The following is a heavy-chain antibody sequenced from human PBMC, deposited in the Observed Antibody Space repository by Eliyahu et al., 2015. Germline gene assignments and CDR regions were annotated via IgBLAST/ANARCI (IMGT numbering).Heavy chain of an antibody. J-gene: IGHJ4*02. CDR2: IYYSGST. CDR3: AREGGSYSILFDY. Sequence: QLQLQESGPGLVKPFGDPVPHLHCPWWLHRRSKYFWGRVRQPPGRGLEWIGSIYYSGSTYYNPSLKSRVTISVDTSKNQFSLKLSSVTAADTAVYYCAREGGSYSILFDYWGQGTLVTVSS. CDR1: WLHRRSKYF. V-gene: IGHV4-39*07. D-gene: IGHD1-26*01.